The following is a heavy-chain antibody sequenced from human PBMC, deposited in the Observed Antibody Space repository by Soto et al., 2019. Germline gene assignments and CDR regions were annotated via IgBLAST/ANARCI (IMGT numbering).Heavy chain of an antibody. D-gene: IGHD2-15*01. CDR2: ISGNGGDI. J-gene: IGHJ4*02. Sequence: GGSLRLSCAASGFTFRNYAMSWVRQAPGKGLEWVSRISGNGGDINYADSVKGRFTISRDTSKNTVYLQMNSLRADDTAVYYCAKGHPGGSCYSGLDCWGQGTLVTVSS. CDR3: AKGHPGGSCYSGLDC. V-gene: IGHV3-23*01. CDR1: GFTFRNYA.